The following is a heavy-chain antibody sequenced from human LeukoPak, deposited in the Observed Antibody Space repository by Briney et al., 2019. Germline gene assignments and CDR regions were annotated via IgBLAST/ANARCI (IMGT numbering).Heavy chain of an antibody. V-gene: IGHV1-69*06. D-gene: IGHD3-10*01. Sequence: SVKVSCKASGGTFSYYAISWVRQAPAQGLQWMGGIIPIFGTANYAQKFQGRVTITADKSTSTAYMELSSLRSEDTAVYYCASGSGVQLGYYFDYWGQGTLVTVSS. J-gene: IGHJ4*02. CDR2: IIPIFGTA. CDR1: GGTFSYYA. CDR3: ASGSGVQLGYYFDY.